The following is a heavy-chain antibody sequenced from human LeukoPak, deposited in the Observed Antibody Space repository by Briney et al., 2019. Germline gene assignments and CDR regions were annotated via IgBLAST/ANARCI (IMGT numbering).Heavy chain of an antibody. D-gene: IGHD2-15*01. V-gene: IGHV3-23*01. CDR3: AKADAPYCSGGSCYFFDY. CDR1: GFTFSSYA. CDR2: ISGSGSST. Sequence: GGSLRLSCAASGFTFSSYAMSWVRQAPGKGLEWVSAISGSGSSTYYADSVKGRFTISRDNSKNTLYLQMNSLRAEDTAVYYCAKADAPYCSGGSCYFFDYWGQGPLVTVSS. J-gene: IGHJ4*02.